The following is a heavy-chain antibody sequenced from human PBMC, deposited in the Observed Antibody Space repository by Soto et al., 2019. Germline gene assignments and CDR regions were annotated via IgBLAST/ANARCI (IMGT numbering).Heavy chain of an antibody. CDR3: AKDVGSAVVATTPFDY. V-gene: IGHV3-23*01. Sequence: EVQLLESGGGLVQPGGSLRLSCAASGFTFSSYAMSWVRQAPGKGLEWVSAISGSGGSTYYADSVKGRFTISRDNSKNSLYLQMNSLRAEDTAVYYCAKDVGSAVVATTPFDYWGQGTLVTVSS. D-gene: IGHD5-12*01. J-gene: IGHJ4*02. CDR1: GFTFSSYA. CDR2: ISGSGGST.